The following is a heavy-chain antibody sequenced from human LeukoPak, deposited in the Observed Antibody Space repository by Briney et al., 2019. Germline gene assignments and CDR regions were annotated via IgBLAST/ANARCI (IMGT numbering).Heavy chain of an antibody. D-gene: IGHD1-26*01. V-gene: IGHV1-69*05. Sequence: EASGKVSCKASGGTFSSYAINWVRQAPGQGLEWMGGIIPIFGTANYAQKFQGRVTITTDESTSTAYMELSSLRSEDTAVYYCARVFARGGEISGSYYYYWGQGTLVTVSS. CDR2: IIPIFGTA. CDR3: ARVFARGGEISGSYYYY. CDR1: GGTFSSYA. J-gene: IGHJ4*02.